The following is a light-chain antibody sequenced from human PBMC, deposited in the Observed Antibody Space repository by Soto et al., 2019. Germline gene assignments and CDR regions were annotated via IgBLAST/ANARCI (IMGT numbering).Light chain of an antibody. J-gene: IGLJ1*01. Sequence: QSALTQPASVPGSPGQSITISCTGSTSDIGGYEYVSWYQQYPGKAPRLIIYAVHSRPSGVSNRFSGSKSGNTASLTISELQAEDEADYHCSSYTPSSTYVFGTGTKLTVL. CDR2: AVH. CDR1: TSDIGGYEY. CDR3: SSYTPSSTYV. V-gene: IGLV2-14*03.